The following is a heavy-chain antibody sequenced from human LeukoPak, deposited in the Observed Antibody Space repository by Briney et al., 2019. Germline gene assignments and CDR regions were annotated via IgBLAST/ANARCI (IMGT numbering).Heavy chain of an antibody. CDR1: GFTFSSHS. V-gene: IGHV3-53*01. CDR3: ASMYFSQYLQH. CDR2: IYSGGST. J-gene: IGHJ1*01. D-gene: IGHD2-8*01. Sequence: GGSLRLSCAASGFTFSSHSMNWVRQAPGKGLEWVSVIYSGGSTYYADSVKGRFTISRDNSKNTLYLQMNSLRAEDTAVYYCASMYFSQYLQHWGQGTLVTVSS.